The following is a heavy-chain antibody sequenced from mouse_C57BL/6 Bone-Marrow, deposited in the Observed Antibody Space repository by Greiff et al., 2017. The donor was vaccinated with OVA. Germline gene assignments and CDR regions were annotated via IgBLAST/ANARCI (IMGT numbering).Heavy chain of an antibody. V-gene: IGHV1-19*01. J-gene: IGHJ2*01. CDR2: INPYNGGT. D-gene: IGHD4-1*01. CDR3: ARRPRLGRNYFDY. CDR1: GYTFTDYY. Sequence: EVQLQQSGPVLVKPGASVKLSCKASGYTFTDYYMNWVKQSPGKSLEWIGVINPYNGGTSYNQKFKGKATLTVDKSSSTAYLELNSLTSEDSAVYCSARRPRLGRNYFDYWGQGTTLTVSS.